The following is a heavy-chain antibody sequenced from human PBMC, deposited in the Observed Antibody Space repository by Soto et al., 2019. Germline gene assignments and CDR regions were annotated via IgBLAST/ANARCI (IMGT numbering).Heavy chain of an antibody. CDR2: IYYSGST. CDR1: GGSISSYY. V-gene: IGHV4-59*01. J-gene: IGHJ6*02. D-gene: IGHD2-2*01. CDR3: ARIVVIPAAPDYYNYYGVDV. Sequence: SSETLSLTCTVSGGSISSYYWSWIRQPPGKGLEWIGYIYYSGSTNYNPSLKSRVTISVDTSKNQFSLKLSSVTAADTAVYYCARIVVIPAAPDYYNYYGVDVWGQGTTVTVSS.